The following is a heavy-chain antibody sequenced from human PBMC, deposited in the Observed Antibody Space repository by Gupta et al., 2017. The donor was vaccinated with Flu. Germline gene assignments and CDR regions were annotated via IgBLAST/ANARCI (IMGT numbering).Heavy chain of an antibody. V-gene: IGHV4-34*02. CDR2: IDDSGRT. D-gene: IGHD6-6*01. CDR1: TESLSGDS. CDR3: ARGLVGARQWHRPRERGAFDI. J-gene: IGHJ3*02. Sequence: QVQLQQWGAGLVKPSETLSLTCAVHTESLSGDSWNWIRQPLGKGLEWLGEIDDSGRTTDSPALKSRVTMSMDTSKRHFSLRLDSWTGADTAVYYCARGLVGARQWHRPRERGAFDIWGQGTMVTVSS.